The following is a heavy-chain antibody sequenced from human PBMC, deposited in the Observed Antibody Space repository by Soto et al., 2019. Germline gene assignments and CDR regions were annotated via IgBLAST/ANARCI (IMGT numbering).Heavy chain of an antibody. CDR1: GFTFSSYS. D-gene: IGHD2-21*02. CDR3: AREYGVVTAITRFDY. V-gene: IGHV3-48*02. Sequence: EVQLVESGGGLVQPGGSLRLSCAASGFTFSSYSMNWVRQAPGKGLEWVSYISSSSSTIYYADSVKGRFTISRDNAKNTLYLQMNSLRDEDTAVYYCAREYGVVTAITRFDYWCQGTLVTVSS. CDR2: ISSSSSTI. J-gene: IGHJ4*02.